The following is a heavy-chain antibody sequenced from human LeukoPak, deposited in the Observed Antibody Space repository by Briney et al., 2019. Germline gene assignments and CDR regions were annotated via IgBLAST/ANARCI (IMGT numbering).Heavy chain of an antibody. CDR2: MSGRGSST. Sequence: GGSLRLSCAHSLITFSSYAMSWVRPAPGEGREWVSAMSGRGSSTYYADSVKGRFTISRDNSKNTLYLQMNSLRAEDTAVYYCAKGGGLFGGQGTLVTVSS. V-gene: IGHV3-23*01. D-gene: IGHD3-10*02. J-gene: IGHJ4*02. CDR1: LITFSSYA. CDR3: AKGGGLF.